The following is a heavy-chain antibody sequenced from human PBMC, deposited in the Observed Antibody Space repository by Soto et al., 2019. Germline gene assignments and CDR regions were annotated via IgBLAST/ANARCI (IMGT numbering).Heavy chain of an antibody. CDR3: ARGLGRDYISAFDI. Sequence: SETLSLTCAVYGGSFSGYYWSWIRQPPGKGLEWIGEINHSGSTNYNPSLKSRVTISADTSKNQFSLMLSSVTAADTAVYYCARGLGRDYISAFDIWGQGTMVTVSS. CDR2: INHSGST. V-gene: IGHV4-34*01. D-gene: IGHD1-26*01. J-gene: IGHJ3*02. CDR1: GGSFSGYY.